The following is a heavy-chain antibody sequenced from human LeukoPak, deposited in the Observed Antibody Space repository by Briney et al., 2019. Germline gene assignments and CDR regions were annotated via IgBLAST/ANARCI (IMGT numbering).Heavy chain of an antibody. V-gene: IGHV3-30*04. D-gene: IGHD3-10*01. CDR1: GFTFSSYA. CDR2: ISYDGSNK. J-gene: IGHJ5*02. Sequence: PGGSLRLSCAASGFTFSSYAMHWVCQAPGKGLEWVAVISYDGSNKYYADSVKGRFTISRDNSKNTLYLQMNSLRAEDTAVYYCAREEGHYYGSENWFDPWGQGTLVTVSS. CDR3: AREEGHYYGSENWFDP.